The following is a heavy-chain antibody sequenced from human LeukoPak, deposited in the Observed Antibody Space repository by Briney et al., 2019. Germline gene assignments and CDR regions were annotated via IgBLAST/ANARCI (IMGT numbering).Heavy chain of an antibody. V-gene: IGHV4-34*01. D-gene: IGHD3-16*02. CDR3: ARQKYAFGGVIATFDY. CDR2: INHSGST. Sequence: SETLSLTCAVYGGSFSGYYWSWIRQPPGKGLEWIGEINHSGSTNYNPSLKSRVTISVDTSKNQFSLKLSSVTAADTAVYYCARQKYAFGGVIATFDYWGQGTLVTVSS. J-gene: IGHJ4*02. CDR1: GGSFSGYY.